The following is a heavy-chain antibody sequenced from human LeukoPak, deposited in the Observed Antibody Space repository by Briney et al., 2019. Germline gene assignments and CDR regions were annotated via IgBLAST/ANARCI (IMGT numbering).Heavy chain of an antibody. V-gene: IGHV1-46*01. Sequence: ASVKVSCKASGYTFTSYDINWVRQAPGQGLEWMGIINPSGGSTSYAQKFQGRVTMTRDMSTSTVYMELSSLRSEDTAVYYCARGRADDYYGSGSYANMDVWGKGTTVTVSS. CDR3: ARGRADDYYGSGSYANMDV. CDR1: GYTFTSYD. D-gene: IGHD3-10*01. J-gene: IGHJ6*03. CDR2: INPSGGST.